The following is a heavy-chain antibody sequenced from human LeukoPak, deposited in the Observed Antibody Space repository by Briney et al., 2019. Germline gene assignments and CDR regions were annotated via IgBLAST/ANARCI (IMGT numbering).Heavy chain of an antibody. J-gene: IGHJ4*02. Sequence: GASVKVSCTASGYIFTDYYIHWVRQAPGQGLEWMAWINPNFGGTVYAQKFQGRVTLTRDTSITTVYMELSRLRSDDTAVYYCARDRYGAFDFWGQGTLVTVSS. CDR1: GYIFTDYY. CDR3: ARDRYGAFDF. D-gene: IGHD4-17*01. V-gene: IGHV1-2*02. CDR2: INPNFGGT.